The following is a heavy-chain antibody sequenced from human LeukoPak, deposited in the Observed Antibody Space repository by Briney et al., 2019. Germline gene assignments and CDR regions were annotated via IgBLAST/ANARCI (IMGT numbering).Heavy chain of an antibody. Sequence: PSETLSLTCTVSGGSISSYYWSWIRQPAGKGLEWIGRIYTRGSTNYNPSLKSRVTMSVDTSKNQFSLKLSSVTAADTAVYYCAGDEYYDFWSGYAFDIWGQGTMVTVSS. J-gene: IGHJ3*02. V-gene: IGHV4-4*07. D-gene: IGHD3-3*01. CDR2: IYTRGST. CDR1: GGSISSYY. CDR3: AGDEYYDFWSGYAFDI.